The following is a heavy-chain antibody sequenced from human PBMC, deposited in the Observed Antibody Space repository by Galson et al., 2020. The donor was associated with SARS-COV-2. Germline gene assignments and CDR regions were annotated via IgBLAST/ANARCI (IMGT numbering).Heavy chain of an antibody. D-gene: IGHD6-19*01. V-gene: IGHV3-33*01. Sequence: GGSLRLSCAASGFTFSSYGMHWVRQAPGKGLEWVAVIWYDGSNKYYADSVKGRFTISRDNSKNTLYLQMNSLRAEDTAVYYCAREGGWERYYFDYWGQGTLVTVSS. J-gene: IGHJ4*02. CDR1: GFTFSSYG. CDR2: IWYDGSNK. CDR3: AREGGWERYYFDY.